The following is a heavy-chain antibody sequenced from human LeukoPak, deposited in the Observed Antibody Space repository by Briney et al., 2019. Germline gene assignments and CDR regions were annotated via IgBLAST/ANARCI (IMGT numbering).Heavy chain of an antibody. Sequence: SETLSLTCTVSGYSINSAFYWGWIRVPPGKGLEWIGSVFHRGTTYYNSSLKSRVNISIDTSKNQFSLRLNSLTAEDTAMYYCVRDGYYGSGSPGWFGPWGPGTLVIVSA. CDR3: VRDGYYGSGSPGWFGP. CDR2: VFHRGTT. J-gene: IGHJ5*02. D-gene: IGHD3-10*01. CDR1: GYSINSAFY. V-gene: IGHV4-38-2*02.